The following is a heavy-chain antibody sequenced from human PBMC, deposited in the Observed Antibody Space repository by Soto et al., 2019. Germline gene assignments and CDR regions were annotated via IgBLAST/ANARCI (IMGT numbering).Heavy chain of an antibody. V-gene: IGHV1-69*13. CDR1: GVTLSSYE. CDR3: AIKGIVLVVTATVQYGMDV. Sequence: SVKVSCKASGVTLSSYEITWVRQAPGQGLEGMGGIIPMFGKTNYAQKFQGRVTISADVSTNTAYMELSSLRSEDTAVYYCAIKGIVLVVTATVQYGMDVWGQGTTVTVSS. D-gene: IGHD2-15*01. J-gene: IGHJ6*02. CDR2: IIPMFGKT.